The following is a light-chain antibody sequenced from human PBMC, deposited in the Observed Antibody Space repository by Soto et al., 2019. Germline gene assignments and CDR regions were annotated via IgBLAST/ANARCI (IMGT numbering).Light chain of an antibody. J-gene: IGLJ1*01. CDR3: ISYTGSSTSYV. CDR1: NSDVGSYDH. V-gene: IGLV2-14*01. Sequence: QSALTQPASVSGSPGQSITISCSGTNSDVGSYDHVAWYQQFPGKTPKLMIYEVSNRPSGVSSRFSGSKSGNTASLTISGLQAEDEADYYCISYTGSSTSYVFGTGTKVTVL. CDR2: EVS.